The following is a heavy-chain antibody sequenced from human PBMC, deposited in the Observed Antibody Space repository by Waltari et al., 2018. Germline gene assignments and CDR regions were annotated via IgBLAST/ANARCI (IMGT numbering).Heavy chain of an antibody. Sequence: QVQLQESGTGLVKPSETLSLTCTVSGGSISSHHWSWIRQPPGKRLEWIGYIYYSGGSDYNPSLKSIVTISVDTSKNQFSLKLSSVTAADTTVYYFARAYDSYYFDYWGQGTLVTVSS. CDR2: IYYSGGS. CDR1: GGSISSHH. D-gene: IGHD2-21*01. V-gene: IGHV4-59*11. J-gene: IGHJ4*02. CDR3: ARAYDSYYFDY.